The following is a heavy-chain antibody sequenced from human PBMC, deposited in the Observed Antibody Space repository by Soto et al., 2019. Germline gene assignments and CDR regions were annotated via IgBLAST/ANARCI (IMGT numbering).Heavy chain of an antibody. V-gene: IGHV4-61*01. CDR2: IYDTGTT. CDR1: GASVRSGSYY. CDR3: ARVEDYGDYFDY. J-gene: IGHJ4*02. D-gene: IGHD4-17*01. Sequence: QVQLQESGTGLVKPSETLSLTCTVSGASVRSGSYYWSWVRQPPGRGLEWIGYIYDTGTTNYNPSLKSRVTMSVDTSKNQFSLKLNSLTAADTAVYYCARVEDYGDYFDYWGQGTLVTVSS.